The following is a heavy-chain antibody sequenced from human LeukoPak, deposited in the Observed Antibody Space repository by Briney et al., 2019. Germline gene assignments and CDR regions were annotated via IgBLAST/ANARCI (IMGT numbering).Heavy chain of an antibody. J-gene: IGHJ4*02. Sequence: SETLSLTCTVSGGSISSYYWSWIRQPPGKGLEWIGEINHSGSTNYNPSLKSRVTISVDTSKNRFSLKLSSVTAADTAVYYCARLSSGSYYAAADYWGQGTLVTVSS. CDR2: INHSGST. V-gene: IGHV4-34*01. CDR1: GGSISSYY. CDR3: ARLSSGSYYAAADY. D-gene: IGHD1-26*01.